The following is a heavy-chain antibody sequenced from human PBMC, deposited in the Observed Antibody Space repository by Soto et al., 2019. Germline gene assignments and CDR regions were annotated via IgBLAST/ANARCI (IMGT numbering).Heavy chain of an antibody. CDR2: IIPILGIA. D-gene: IGHD3-10*01. V-gene: IGHV1-69*02. J-gene: IGHJ5*02. CDR1: GGTFSSYT. Sequence: QVQLVQSGAEVKKPGSSVKVSCKASGGTFSSYTISWVRQAPGQGLEWMGRIIPILGIANYAQKFQGRVTITADKSTSTAYMELSCLRSEDTAVYYCARRLSPTFIINWFDPWGQGTLVTVSS. CDR3: ARRLSPTFIINWFDP.